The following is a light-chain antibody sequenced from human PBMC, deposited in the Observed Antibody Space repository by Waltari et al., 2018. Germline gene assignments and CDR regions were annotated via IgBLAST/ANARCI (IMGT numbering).Light chain of an antibody. CDR2: DVS. V-gene: IGLV2-11*01. Sequence: QSALTQPRSVSGSPVQPVTLPCTGTRSDVGCSNYLSRYQQHPGKAPKLMIYDVSKRPAGVPHRFSGSKSGNTASLTISGLQAEDEADYYCCSYAGSYTYVVFGGGTKLTVL. CDR3: CSYAGSYTYVV. CDR1: RSDVGCSNY. J-gene: IGLJ2*01.